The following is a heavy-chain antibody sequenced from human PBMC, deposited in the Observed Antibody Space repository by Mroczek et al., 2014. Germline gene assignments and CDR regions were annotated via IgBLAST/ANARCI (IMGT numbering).Heavy chain of an antibody. CDR3: ARGRSRGIVVVPAAPKGPYYYYGMDV. J-gene: IGHJ6*02. D-gene: IGHD2-2*01. Sequence: QVQLQESGAGLLKPSETLSLTCAVYGGSFSGYYWSWIRQPPGKGLEWIGEINHSGSTNYNPSLKSRVTISVDTSKNQFSLKLSSVTAADTAVYYCARGRSRGIVVVPAAPKGPYYYYGMDVWGQGTTVTVS. CDR1: GGSFSGYY. V-gene: IGHV4-34*01. CDR2: INHSGST.